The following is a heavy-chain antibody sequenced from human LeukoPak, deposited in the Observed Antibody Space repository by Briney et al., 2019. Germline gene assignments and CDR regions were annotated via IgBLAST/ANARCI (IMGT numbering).Heavy chain of an antibody. CDR3: ARGPDSSGYYYGY. V-gene: IGHV1-2*02. CDR1: GYTFTGYY. Sequence: ASVKVSCKASGYTFTGYYMHWVRQAPGQGLEWMGWINPNSGGTNYAQKFQGRVTMTRDTSISTAYMELSRLRSDDTAVYYCARGPDSSGYYYGYWGQATLVTVSS. J-gene: IGHJ4*02. D-gene: IGHD3-22*01. CDR2: INPNSGGT.